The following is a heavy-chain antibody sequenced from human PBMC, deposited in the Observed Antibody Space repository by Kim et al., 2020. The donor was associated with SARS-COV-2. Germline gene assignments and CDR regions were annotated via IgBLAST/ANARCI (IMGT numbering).Heavy chain of an antibody. J-gene: IGHJ4*02. Sequence: YNPSLKRRVTISVDPSKNQFSLKLSSVTAADTAVYYCARHAYDILTYFDYWGQGTLVTVSS. V-gene: IGHV4-39*01. CDR3: ARHAYDILTYFDY. D-gene: IGHD3-9*01.